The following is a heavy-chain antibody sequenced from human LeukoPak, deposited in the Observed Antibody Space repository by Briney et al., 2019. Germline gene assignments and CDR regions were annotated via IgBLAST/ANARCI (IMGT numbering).Heavy chain of an antibody. Sequence: GGSLRLSCAASGYIFRNYGMHWVRQAQGKVRQWVAFLRNDESEIFYADSVKGRFTISRDNSKNTLYLQMSSLRDEDTAVYYCVKDTGRGDFWGQGTQVTVSS. CDR3: VKDTGRGDF. J-gene: IGHJ4*02. CDR2: LRNDESEI. V-gene: IGHV3-30*02. CDR1: GYIFRNYG. D-gene: IGHD1-14*01.